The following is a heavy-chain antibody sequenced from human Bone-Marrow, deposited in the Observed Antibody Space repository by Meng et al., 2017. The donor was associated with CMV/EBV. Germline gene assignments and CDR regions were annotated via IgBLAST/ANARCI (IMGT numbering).Heavy chain of an antibody. J-gene: IGHJ4*02. Sequence: GVTYSRYSMSWVRQARGKGLEWVSALSGSGGSTYYENSVKGRFTISRDNSKNTLYLQMNSMRAEDTAVYYCAKDGDVTGGLYYFDYWGQGTLVTVSS. V-gene: IGHV3-23*01. CDR2: LSGSGGST. D-gene: IGHD7-27*01. CDR3: AKDGDVTGGLYYFDY. CDR1: GVTYSRYS.